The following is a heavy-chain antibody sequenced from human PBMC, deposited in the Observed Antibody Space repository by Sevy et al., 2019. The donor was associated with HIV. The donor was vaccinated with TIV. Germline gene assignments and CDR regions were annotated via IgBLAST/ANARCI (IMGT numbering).Heavy chain of an antibody. J-gene: IGHJ4*02. CDR1: GYRFSSYW. CDR3: ARRFYDTNGYPQYFFDS. V-gene: IGHV5-51*01. CDR2: IYPDDSDT. Sequence: GESLKISCKGSGYRFSSYWIGWVRQMPGKGLQWMGIIYPDDSDTRYSPSFQGQVLISADKSISTAYLQWGSLKASDTAGYFCARRFYDTNGYPQYFFDSWGQGTLVTVSS. D-gene: IGHD3-22*01.